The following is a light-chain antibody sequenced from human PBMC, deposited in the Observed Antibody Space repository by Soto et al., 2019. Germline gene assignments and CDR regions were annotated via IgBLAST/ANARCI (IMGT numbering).Light chain of an antibody. CDR3: QQYNNWPPIT. CDR1: QSVSSY. CDR2: GAY. Sequence: EIVLTQSPATLALSPGERATLSCRASQSVSSYLAWYQQKPGRAPRLIIYGAYTRATGIPATFSGSGSGTEFTLTISSLQSEDFAVYYCQQYNNWPPITCGQGTRLEIK. J-gene: IGKJ5*01. V-gene: IGKV3-15*01.